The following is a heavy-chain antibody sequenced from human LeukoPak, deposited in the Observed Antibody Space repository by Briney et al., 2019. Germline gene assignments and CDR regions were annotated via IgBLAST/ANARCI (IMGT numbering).Heavy chain of an antibody. CDR1: GYTFTSYD. Sequence: ASVKVSCKASGYTFTSYDSSWVRQAPGQGLEWMGWISGYNGNTNYGQKFQGRVTVTTDKSTSTAYMELRSLRSDDTAVYYCARGGGSGSNGMDVWGQGTTVTVSS. V-gene: IGHV1-18*01. CDR3: ARGGGSGSNGMDV. J-gene: IGHJ6*02. D-gene: IGHD3-10*01. CDR2: ISGYNGNT.